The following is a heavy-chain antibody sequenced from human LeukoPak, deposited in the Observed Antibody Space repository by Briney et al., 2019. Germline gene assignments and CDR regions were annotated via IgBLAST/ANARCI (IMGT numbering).Heavy chain of an antibody. V-gene: IGHV1-69*06. CDR2: IIPIFGTA. Sequence: GSSVKVSCKASGGTFSSYAISWVRQAPGQGLEWMGGIIPIFGTANHAQKFQGRVTITADKSTSTAYMELSSLRSEDTAVYYCARYYDILTGGYYFDYWGQGTLVTVSS. J-gene: IGHJ4*02. CDR1: GGTFSSYA. CDR3: ARYYDILTGGYYFDY. D-gene: IGHD3-9*01.